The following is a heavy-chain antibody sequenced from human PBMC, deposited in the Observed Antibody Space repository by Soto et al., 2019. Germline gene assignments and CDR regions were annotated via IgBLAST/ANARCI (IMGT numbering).Heavy chain of an antibody. CDR3: AKRFGYYFDY. CDR1: GLTLSTSS. J-gene: IGHJ4*02. Sequence: GSLRLSCAAFGLTLSTSSMNWVRQAPGKGLEWISYIRRRTSVTAYADSVKGRFTISRDNAKNTLYLQMNSLRAEDTAVYYCAKRFGYYFDYWGQGTLVTVSS. D-gene: IGHD3-16*01. CDR2: IRRRTSVT. V-gene: IGHV3-48*01.